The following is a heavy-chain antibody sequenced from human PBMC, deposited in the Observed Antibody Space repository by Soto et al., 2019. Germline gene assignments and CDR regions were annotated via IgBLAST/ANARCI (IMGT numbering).Heavy chain of an antibody. CDR1: GFTFTSSA. Sequence: VKVSCKASGFTFTSSAVQWVRQARGQRLEWIGWIVVGSGNTNYAQKFQERVTITRDMSTSTAYMELSSLRSEDTAVYYCAAEAGRDGYNTFDYWGQGTLVTVSS. CDR3: AAEAGRDGYNTFDY. J-gene: IGHJ4*02. V-gene: IGHV1-58*01. D-gene: IGHD5-12*01. CDR2: IVVGSGNT.